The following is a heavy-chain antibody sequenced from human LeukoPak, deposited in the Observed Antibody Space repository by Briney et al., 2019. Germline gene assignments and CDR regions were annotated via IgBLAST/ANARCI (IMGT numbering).Heavy chain of an antibody. CDR2: IIPILGIA. CDR3: AGADGAYYYDSSGYYYRDNWFDP. D-gene: IGHD3-22*01. Sequence: ASVKVSCKASGGTFSSYAISWVRQAPGQGLEWMGRIIPILGIANYAQKFQGRVTITADKSTSTAYMELSSLRSEDTAVYYCAGADGAYYYDSSGYYYRDNWFDPWGQGTLVTVSS. CDR1: GGTFSSYA. J-gene: IGHJ5*02. V-gene: IGHV1-69*04.